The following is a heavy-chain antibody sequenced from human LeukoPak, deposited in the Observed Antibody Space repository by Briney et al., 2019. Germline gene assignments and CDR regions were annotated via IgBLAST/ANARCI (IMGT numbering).Heavy chain of an antibody. V-gene: IGHV3-11*04. Sequence: GXSLRLSCAASGFTFSDYYMSWVRQARGKGREWVAYISSSGSTIYYADPVKGRFTISRDNPRNSLYLQMNSLRAEDTAVYYCAREPEEEWLLLDYWGQGTLDTVSS. CDR2: ISSSGSTI. CDR3: AREPEEEWLLLDY. CDR1: GFTFSDYY. D-gene: IGHD3-3*01. J-gene: IGHJ4*02.